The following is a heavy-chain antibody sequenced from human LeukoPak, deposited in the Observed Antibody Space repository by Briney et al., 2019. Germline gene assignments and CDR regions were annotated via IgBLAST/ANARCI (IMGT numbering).Heavy chain of an antibody. V-gene: IGHV4-59*12. J-gene: IGHJ6*03. Sequence: SETLSLTCTVSGGSISSYYWSWIRQPPGKGLEWIGYIYYSGSTNYNPSLKSRVTISVDTSKNQFSLKLSSVTAADTAVYYCARGRRDGYNLYYYYMDVWGKGTTVTVSS. D-gene: IGHD5-24*01. CDR2: IYYSGST. CDR1: GGSISSYY. CDR3: ARGRRDGYNLYYYYMDV.